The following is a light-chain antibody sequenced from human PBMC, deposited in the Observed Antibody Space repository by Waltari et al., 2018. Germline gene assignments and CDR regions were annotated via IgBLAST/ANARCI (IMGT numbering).Light chain of an antibody. Sequence: DIVMTQSPLSLPVTPGEPASISCRSSQSLLHRNGYNHLDWYLQKPGQSPQLLIYLGSNRASGVPDRFSGSGSGTDFTLKISRVEAEDVGVYYCMQTLQTVYTFGQGTKLEIK. CDR2: LGS. J-gene: IGKJ2*01. V-gene: IGKV2-28*01. CDR3: MQTLQTVYT. CDR1: QSLLHRNGYNH.